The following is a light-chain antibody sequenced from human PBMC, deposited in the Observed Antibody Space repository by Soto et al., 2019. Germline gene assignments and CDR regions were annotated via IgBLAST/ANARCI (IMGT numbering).Light chain of an antibody. V-gene: IGLV2-14*03. CDR1: SSDVGAYDY. J-gene: IGLJ1*01. CDR2: EVS. CDR3: SSYTSSSTRV. Sequence: QSALTQPASVSGSPGQSITISRTGTSSDVGAYDYVSWYQQHPDKAPKLMIYEVSNRPSGVSNRFSGSKSVNTATLTISGLQADDEADYYCSSYTSSSTRVFGTGTKLTVL.